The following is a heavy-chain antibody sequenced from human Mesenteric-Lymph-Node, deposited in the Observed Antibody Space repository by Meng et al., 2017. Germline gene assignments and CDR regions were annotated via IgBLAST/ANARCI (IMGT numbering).Heavy chain of an antibody. CDR1: GYTFASYG. CDR2: IRAYNGNT. CDR3: ARGRLDY. V-gene: IGHV1-18*01. J-gene: IGHJ4*02. Sequence: QVQVVQSGGEVRKRGGAVKVSCKDFGYTFASYGISWVRQAPGQGLEWMGWIRAYNGNTNYAQKLQGRVTMTTDTSTSTAYMELRSLRSEDTAVYYCARGRLDYWGQGTLVTVSS.